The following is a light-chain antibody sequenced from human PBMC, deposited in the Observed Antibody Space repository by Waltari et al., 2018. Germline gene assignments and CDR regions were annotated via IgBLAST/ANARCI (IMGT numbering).Light chain of an antibody. CDR2: DAS. V-gene: IGKV1-5*01. CDR3: QQYNRFSP. J-gene: IGKJ1*01. Sequence: DTQLSQFPSTLAASVGDRVTITCRAREAINKWLAWYQQKPGKAPKVLIYDASTLQSGVPSRLRGTGAGTEFTLTIDSLQPDDFATYYCQQYNRFSPFGQGTNVEVK. CDR1: EAINKW.